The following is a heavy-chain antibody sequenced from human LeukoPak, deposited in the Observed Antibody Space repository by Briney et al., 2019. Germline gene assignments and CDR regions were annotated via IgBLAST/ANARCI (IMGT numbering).Heavy chain of an antibody. CDR2: IYYSGST. V-gene: IGHV4-30-4*08. CDR3: ARTNPTYYDFWSGYTDYYYYYYMDV. J-gene: IGHJ6*03. CDR1: GGSISSCDYY. D-gene: IGHD3-3*01. Sequence: SETLSLTCTVSGGSISSCDYYWSWIRQPPGKGLEWIGYIYYSGSTYYNPSLKSRVTISVDTSKNQFSLKLSSVTAADTAVYYCARTNPTYYDFWSGYTDYYYYYYMDVWGKGTTVTVSS.